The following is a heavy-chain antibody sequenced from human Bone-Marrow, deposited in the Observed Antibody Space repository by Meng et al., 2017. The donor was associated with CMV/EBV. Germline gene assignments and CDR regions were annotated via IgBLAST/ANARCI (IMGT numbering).Heavy chain of an antibody. CDR3: AREGGRYYYGSSGYYPPAYGLDY. V-gene: IGHV4-34*01. Sequence: YYWSWIRQPPGKGLEWIGEINHSGSTNYNPSLKSRVTISVDTSKNQFSLKLSSVTAADTAVYYCAREGGRYYYGSSGYYPPAYGLDYWGQGTLVTVSS. CDR2: INHSGST. J-gene: IGHJ4*02. CDR1: YY. D-gene: IGHD3-22*01.